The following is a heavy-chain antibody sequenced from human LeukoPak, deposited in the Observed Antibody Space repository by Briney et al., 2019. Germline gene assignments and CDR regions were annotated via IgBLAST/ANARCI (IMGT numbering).Heavy chain of an antibody. CDR1: VGAVSSVSHD. CDR2: IYYGGST. D-gene: IGHD3-22*01. V-gene: IGHV4-61*01. J-gene: IGHJ2*01. CDR3: ARDRYYYDSGSYFYFDL. Sequence: PGTLSLTCTVSVGAVSSVSHDCSWIRQPPGKGLEWIGYIYYGGSTNYTPSLKSRLTITVDTSEKQFSLQLSSVPAAGTAAYYCARDRYYYDSGSYFYFDLWGRGTLVTVAS.